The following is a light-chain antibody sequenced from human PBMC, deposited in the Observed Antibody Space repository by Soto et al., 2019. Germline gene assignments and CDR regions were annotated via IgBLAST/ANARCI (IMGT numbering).Light chain of an antibody. Sequence: VMTQSPATLSVSPGERATLSCRASRSLGSNLAWYQQKPGQAPRLLIYGASTRATGIPARFSGSGSDTEFTLTISSLQSEDFAVYYCQQYNNWPPWTFGQGIKVEIK. J-gene: IGKJ1*01. V-gene: IGKV3-15*01. CDR3: QQYNNWPPWT. CDR1: RSLGSN. CDR2: GAS.